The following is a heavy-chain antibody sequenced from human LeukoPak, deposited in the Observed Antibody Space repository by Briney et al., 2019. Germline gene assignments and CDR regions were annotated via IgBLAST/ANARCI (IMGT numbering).Heavy chain of an antibody. D-gene: IGHD1-7*01. J-gene: IGHJ4*02. CDR1: GGSINSGSYY. V-gene: IGHV4-61*02. Sequence: SETLSLTCTVSGGSINSGSYYWSWIRQPAGKGLEWIGRVYTSGGTDYNPSLKSRVTISVDRSKSQFSLKLSSVTAADTAVYYCARAPGGKLELISFDYWGQGTLVTVSS. CDR2: VYTSGGT. CDR3: ARAPGGKLELISFDY.